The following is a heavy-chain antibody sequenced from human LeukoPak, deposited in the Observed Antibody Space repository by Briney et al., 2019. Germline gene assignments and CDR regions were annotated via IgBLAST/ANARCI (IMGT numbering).Heavy chain of an antibody. V-gene: IGHV4-39*01. CDR1: GGSISTTIYY. CDR3: ASQSYYDSSGYLYFDY. D-gene: IGHD3-22*01. Sequence: PSETLSLTCSVSGGSISTTIYYWGWIRQPPGKGLEWIASMYYSGSTYFNPSPKSRVTISVDTSKNQFSLRLSSVTAADTAVYYCASQSYYDSSGYLYFDYWGQGTLVTVSS. J-gene: IGHJ4*02. CDR2: MYYSGST.